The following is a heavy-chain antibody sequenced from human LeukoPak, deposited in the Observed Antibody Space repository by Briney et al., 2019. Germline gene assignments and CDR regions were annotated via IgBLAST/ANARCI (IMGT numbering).Heavy chain of an antibody. CDR3: ARDNYGEGYCSGGSCSSFDY. J-gene: IGHJ4*02. V-gene: IGHV3-21*01. CDR2: ISSSSSYI. CDR1: GFTFSSYS. Sequence: PGGSLRLSCAASGFTFSSYSMNWVRQAPGKGLEWVSSISSSSSYIYYADSVKGRFTISRDNAKNSLYLQMNSLRAEDTAVYYCARDNYGEGYCSGGSCSSFDYLGQGTLVTVSS. D-gene: IGHD2-15*01.